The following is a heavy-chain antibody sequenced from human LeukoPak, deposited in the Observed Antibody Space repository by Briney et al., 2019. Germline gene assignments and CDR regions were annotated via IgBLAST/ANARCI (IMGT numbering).Heavy chain of an antibody. D-gene: IGHD5-18*01. CDR1: GFTFSSYG. CDR2: IRYDGSNK. Sequence: GGSLRLSCAASGFTFSSYGMHWVRQAPGKGLEWVAFIRYDGSNKYYGDSVKGRFTISRDNSKNTLYLQMNSLRAEDTAVYHCAKILRGYSYGYYFDYWGQATLVTVSS. V-gene: IGHV3-30*02. CDR3: AKILRGYSYGYYFDY. J-gene: IGHJ4*02.